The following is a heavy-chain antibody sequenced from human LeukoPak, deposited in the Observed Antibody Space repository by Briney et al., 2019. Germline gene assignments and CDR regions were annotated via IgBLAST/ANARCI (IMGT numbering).Heavy chain of an antibody. D-gene: IGHD4-17*01. CDR3: AKERQTGDYFTSDF. CDR1: GFTFSGYP. V-gene: IGHV3-30-3*02. Sequence: PGGSLRLSCAASGFTFSGYPIHWVRQAPGKGLEWVAVISYDGSNKYYADSVKGQFTISRDNSKSTVYLQMNSLRADDTAVYYCAKERQTGDYFTSDFWGQGTLVTVSS. CDR2: ISYDGSNK. J-gene: IGHJ4*02.